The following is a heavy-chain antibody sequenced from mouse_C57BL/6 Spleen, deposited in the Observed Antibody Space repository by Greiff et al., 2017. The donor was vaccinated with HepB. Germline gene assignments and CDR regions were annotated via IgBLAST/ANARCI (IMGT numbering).Heavy chain of an antibody. CDR3: ARLNYGSSYGYFDY. D-gene: IGHD1-1*01. Sequence: QVQLQQSGPELVKPGASVKISCKASGYAFSSSWMNWVKQRPGKGLEWIGRIYPGDGDTNYNGKFKGKATLTADKSSSTAYMQLSSLTSEDSAVYFCARLNYGSSYGYFDYWGQGTTLTVSS. CDR2: IYPGDGDT. J-gene: IGHJ2*01. V-gene: IGHV1-82*01. CDR1: GYAFSSSW.